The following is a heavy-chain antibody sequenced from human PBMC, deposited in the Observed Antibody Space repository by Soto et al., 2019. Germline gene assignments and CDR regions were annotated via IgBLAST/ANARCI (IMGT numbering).Heavy chain of an antibody. Sequence: ESGGGVIQPGRSLRLSCAASGLYVGSSYMSWVRQAPGKGLEWISYISGGGETYYSNSVKGRFTISKDNSKNTLFLQMHSVRAEDTAVYYCARDGDGGWGNWGRGVQVTVTS. CDR1: GLYVGSSY. D-gene: IGHD7-27*01. CDR2: ISGGGET. V-gene: IGHV3-53*01. J-gene: IGHJ4*02. CDR3: ARDGDGGWGN.